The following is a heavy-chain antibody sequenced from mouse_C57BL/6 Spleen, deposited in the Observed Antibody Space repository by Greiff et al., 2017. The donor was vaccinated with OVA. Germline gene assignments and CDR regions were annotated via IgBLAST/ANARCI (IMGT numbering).Heavy chain of an antibody. V-gene: IGHV1-50*01. Sequence: QVQLQQPGAELVKPGASVKLSCQASGYTFTSYWMQWVKQRPGQGLAWIGEIDPSDSYTNYNQKFKGKATLTVDTSSSPAYMQLSSLTAEDSAVYYCARDSSGLAYWGQGTLVTVSA. J-gene: IGHJ3*01. CDR2: IDPSDSYT. D-gene: IGHD3-2*02. CDR1: GYTFTSYW. CDR3: ARDSSGLAY.